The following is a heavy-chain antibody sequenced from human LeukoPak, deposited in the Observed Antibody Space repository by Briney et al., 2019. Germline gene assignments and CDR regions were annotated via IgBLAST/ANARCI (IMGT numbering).Heavy chain of an antibody. CDR2: ISGTGGSS. CDR1: GFTFSSYA. Sequence: GGSLRLSCAASGFTFSSYAMSWVRQAPGKGLEWVSAISGTGGSSYYADSVKGRFTISRDNSKNTLYLQMNSLRADDTAVYYCAKDRPTVYSSSWLHFLDSWGQGTLVTVSS. CDR3: AKDRPTVYSSSWLHFLDS. D-gene: IGHD6-13*01. J-gene: IGHJ4*02. V-gene: IGHV3-23*01.